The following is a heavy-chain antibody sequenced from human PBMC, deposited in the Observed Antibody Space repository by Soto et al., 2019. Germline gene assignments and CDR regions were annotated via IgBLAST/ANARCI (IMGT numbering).Heavy chain of an antibody. CDR3: ARALLGDFWSGYYWGGMDV. V-gene: IGHV3-53*01. D-gene: IGHD3-3*01. CDR1: GFTVSSNY. Sequence: GGSLRLSCAASGFTVSSNYMSWVRQAPGRGLEWVSGIYSGGSTYYADSVKGRFTISRDNSKNTLYLQMNSLRAEDTAVYYCARALLGDFWSGYYWGGMDVWGQGTTVTVSS. J-gene: IGHJ6*02. CDR2: IYSGGST.